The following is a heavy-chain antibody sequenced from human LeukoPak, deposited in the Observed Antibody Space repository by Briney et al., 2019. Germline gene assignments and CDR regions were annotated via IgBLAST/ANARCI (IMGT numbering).Heavy chain of an antibody. V-gene: IGHV4-38-2*01. J-gene: IGHJ4*02. CDR3: ARQGGYSSSSEFDY. D-gene: IGHD6-6*01. CDR1: GYSISSGYY. CDR2: IYHSGST. Sequence: PSETLSLTCAVSGYSISSGYYWGWIRQPPGKGLEWIGSIYHSGSTYYNPSLKSRVTISVDTSKNQFSLKLSSVTAADTAVCYCARQGGYSSSSEFDYWGQGTLVTVSS.